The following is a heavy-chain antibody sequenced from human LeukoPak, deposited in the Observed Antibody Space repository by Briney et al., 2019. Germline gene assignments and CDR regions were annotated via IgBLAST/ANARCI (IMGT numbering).Heavy chain of an antibody. D-gene: IGHD6-19*01. Sequence: SETLSLTCTVSGGSISSYYWSWIRQPPGKGLEWIGYIYYSGSTNYNPSLKSRVTISVDTSKNQFSPKLSSVTAADTAVYYCAREPTAVAGFDYWGQGTLVTVSS. V-gene: IGHV4-59*01. CDR3: AREPTAVAGFDY. CDR1: GGSISSYY. CDR2: IYYSGST. J-gene: IGHJ4*02.